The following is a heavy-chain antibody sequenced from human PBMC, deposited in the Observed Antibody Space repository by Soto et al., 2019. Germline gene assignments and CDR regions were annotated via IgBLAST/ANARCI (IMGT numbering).Heavy chain of an antibody. Sequence: QVQLVESGGGLVKPGGSLRLSCAASGFTFSDYYMSWIRQSPGKGLEWVSYISSSGSTIYYADSVKGRFTISRDNAKNSLYLQMNSLRAEATAVYYCARDIELSDRGDYYMHVWGKGTTVTVSS. J-gene: IGHJ6*03. CDR2: ISSSGSTI. V-gene: IGHV3-11*01. CDR1: GFTFSDYY. D-gene: IGHD2-8*02. CDR3: ARDIELSDRGDYYMHV.